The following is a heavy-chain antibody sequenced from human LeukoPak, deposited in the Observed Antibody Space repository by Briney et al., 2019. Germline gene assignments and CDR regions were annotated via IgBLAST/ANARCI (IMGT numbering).Heavy chain of an antibody. CDR1: GGSISSSSYY. CDR3: ARHVDTAMVTGVDY. J-gene: IGHJ4*02. Sequence: SETLSLTCTVSGGSISSSSYYWGWIRQPPGKGLEWIGSIYYSGSTYYNPSLKSRVAISVDTSKNQFSLKLSSVTAADTAVYYCARHVDTAMVTGVDYWGQGTLVTVSS. CDR2: IYYSGST. D-gene: IGHD5-18*01. V-gene: IGHV4-39*07.